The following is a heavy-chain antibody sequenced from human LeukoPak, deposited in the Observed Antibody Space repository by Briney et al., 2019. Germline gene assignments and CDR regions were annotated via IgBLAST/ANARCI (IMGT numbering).Heavy chain of an antibody. J-gene: IGHJ4*02. Sequence: SETLSLTCTVSGGSISSYYWSWIRQPPGKGLEWIGYIYYSGSTNYNPSLKSRVTISVDTSKNQFSLKLSSVTAADTAVYYCARGDYDSSGYYYVVDYWGQGTLVTVSS. CDR2: IYYSGST. D-gene: IGHD3-22*01. CDR3: ARGDYDSSGYYYVVDY. CDR1: GGSISSYY. V-gene: IGHV4-59*01.